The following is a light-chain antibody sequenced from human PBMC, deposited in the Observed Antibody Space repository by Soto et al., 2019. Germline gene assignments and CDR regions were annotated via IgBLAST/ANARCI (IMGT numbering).Light chain of an antibody. V-gene: IGKV3D-15*01. CDR3: QQHNQWPIT. CDR1: QSAGNF. Sequence: EILMTPSPSTLSVLAGETASLSCRASQSAGNFLAWYQQKPGQAPRLLIYYISTRATGIPARFSGSGSGTEFTLTINSLQSEDSAVYYCQQHNQWPITFGQGTRLAIK. CDR2: YIS. J-gene: IGKJ5*01.